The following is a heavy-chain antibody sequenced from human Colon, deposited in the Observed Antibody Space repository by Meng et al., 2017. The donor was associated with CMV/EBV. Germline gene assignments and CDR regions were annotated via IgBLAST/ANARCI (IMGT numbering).Heavy chain of an antibody. Sequence: GGSLRLSCAASGFKFDDFAMHWVRQGPGKGLEWVSLISWDGGISRYADSVKGRFTISRDNRKNSLYLQMNSLSSDDTGLYFCARGIETGGFYAMDAWGQGTTVTVSS. CDR1: GFKFDDFA. J-gene: IGHJ6*02. CDR3: ARGIETGGFYAMDA. V-gene: IGHV3-43D*03. CDR2: ISWDGGIS. D-gene: IGHD3-16*01.